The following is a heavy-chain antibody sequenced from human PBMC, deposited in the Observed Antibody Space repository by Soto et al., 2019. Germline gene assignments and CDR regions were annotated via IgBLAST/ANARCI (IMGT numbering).Heavy chain of an antibody. CDR3: AVRGPNYYYYGMDV. J-gene: IGHJ6*02. CDR1: GYTFTGYY. D-gene: IGHD3-10*01. V-gene: IGHV1-2*04. CDR2: INPNSGGT. Sequence: ASVKVSCKASGYTFTGYYMHWVRQAPGQGLEWMGWINPNSGGTNYAQKFQGWVTMTRDTPISTAYMELSRLRSDDTAVYYCAVRGPNYYYYGMDVWGQGTTVTVSS.